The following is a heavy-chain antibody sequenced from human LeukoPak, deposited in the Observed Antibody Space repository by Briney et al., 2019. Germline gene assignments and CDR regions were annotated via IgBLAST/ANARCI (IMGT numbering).Heavy chain of an antibody. V-gene: IGHV4-59*01. CDR2: IYYSGST. CDR3: AEGESGDYFDY. Sequence: SETLSLTCTVSGSSISSYYWSWIRQPPGKGLEWIGYIYYSGSTNYNPSLKSRVTISVDTSKNQFSLKLSSVTAADTAVYYCAEGESGDYFDYWGRGTLVTVSS. J-gene: IGHJ4*02. D-gene: IGHD7-27*01. CDR1: GSSISSYY.